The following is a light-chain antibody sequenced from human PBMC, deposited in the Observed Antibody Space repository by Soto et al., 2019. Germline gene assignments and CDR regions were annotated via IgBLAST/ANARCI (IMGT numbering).Light chain of an antibody. CDR1: QSVSSK. J-gene: IGKJ2*01. CDR2: GVS. V-gene: IGKV3-15*01. Sequence: EIVMTQSPATLSVSPGARATLSCRASQSVSSKLAWFQQKPGQAPSLLIYGVSTRATGVPVRFSGSGSGTEFTLTINSLQSEDVAVYYCQQYNNWPHTFGQGTKVDIK. CDR3: QQYNNWPHT.